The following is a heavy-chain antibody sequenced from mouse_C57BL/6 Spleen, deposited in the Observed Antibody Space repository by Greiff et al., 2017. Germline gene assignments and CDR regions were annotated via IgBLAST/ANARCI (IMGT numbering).Heavy chain of an antibody. CDR2: IHPSDSDT. CDR1: GYTFTSYW. V-gene: IGHV1-74*01. J-gene: IGHJ3*01. Sequence: QVQLQQPGAELVKPGASVKVSCKASGYTFTSYWLHWVKQRPGQGLEWIGRIHPSDSDTNYTQTFKGKATLTVAKSSSTAYMQLSSLTSEASAVYYCAIYYGNTLCAYWGQGTLVTVSA. D-gene: IGHD2-1*01. CDR3: AIYYGNTLCAY.